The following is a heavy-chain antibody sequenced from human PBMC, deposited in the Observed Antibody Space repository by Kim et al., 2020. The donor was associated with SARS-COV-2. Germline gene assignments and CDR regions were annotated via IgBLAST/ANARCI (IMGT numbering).Heavy chain of an antibody. Sequence: ASVKVSCKPSGYTFTSYDINWVRQATGQGLEWMGWMNPNSGNTSYAQTFQGRVTMTRNTSISTAYMELSSLRSEDTAVDYCASSIVGATLDYWGQGTLVTVSS. J-gene: IGHJ4*02. CDR3: ASSIVGATLDY. CDR2: MNPNSGNT. V-gene: IGHV1-8*01. CDR1: GYTFTSYD. D-gene: IGHD1-26*01.